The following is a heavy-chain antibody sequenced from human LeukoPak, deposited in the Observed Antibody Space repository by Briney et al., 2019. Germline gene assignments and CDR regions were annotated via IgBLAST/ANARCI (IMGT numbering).Heavy chain of an antibody. J-gene: IGHJ4*02. CDR1: DDSISDYY. Sequence: ASETLSLTCTVSDDSISDYYRGWIRQPPGKGLEWIGYFHNSGTSTYNPSLKSRVTISADTSKNHLSLKMTSVTVADTAMYYCASGPESYYFDYWGQGALVTVSS. V-gene: IGHV4-59*01. CDR3: ASGPESYYFDY. CDR2: FHNSGTS.